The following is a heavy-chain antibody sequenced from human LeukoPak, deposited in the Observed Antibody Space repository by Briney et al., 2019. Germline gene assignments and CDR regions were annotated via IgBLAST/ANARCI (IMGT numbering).Heavy chain of an antibody. Sequence: PSETLSLTCTVSGDSISNYYWSWIRQPPGKGLEWIGYIYYSGSTNYNPSLKSRVTISVDTSKNQFSLKLSSVTAADTAVYYCARRRTYYDRAFDIWGQGTMVTVSS. CDR1: GDSISNYY. V-gene: IGHV4-59*08. J-gene: IGHJ3*02. CDR3: ARRRTYYDRAFDI. CDR2: IYYSGST. D-gene: IGHD3-22*01.